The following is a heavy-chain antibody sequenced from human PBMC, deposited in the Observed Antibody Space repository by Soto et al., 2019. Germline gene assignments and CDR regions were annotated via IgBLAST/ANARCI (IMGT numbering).Heavy chain of an antibody. Sequence: EVQLVESGGGLVQPGGSLRLSCAASGFTFSSYEMNWVRQAPGKGLEWVSYISSSGSTIYYADSVKGRFTISRDNAKNSLYLQMNSLRAEDTAVYYCARDLAVAGVAIDYWGQGTLVTVSS. CDR1: GFTFSSYE. CDR2: ISSSGSTI. J-gene: IGHJ4*02. V-gene: IGHV3-48*03. CDR3: ARDLAVAGVAIDY. D-gene: IGHD6-19*01.